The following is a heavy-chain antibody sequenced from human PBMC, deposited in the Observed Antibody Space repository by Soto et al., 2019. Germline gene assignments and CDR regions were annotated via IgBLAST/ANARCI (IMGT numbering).Heavy chain of an antibody. D-gene: IGHD2-21*02. CDR3: ATADCGGDCYYNRLDP. CDR1: GGSISSYY. Sequence: PSETLSLTCTVSGGSISSYYWSWIRQPPGKGLEWIGYIYYSGSTNYNPSLKSRVTISVDTSKNQFSLKLSSVTAADTAGYYCATADCGGDCYYNRLDPWGQGTLVTVYS. CDR2: IYYSGST. J-gene: IGHJ5*02. V-gene: IGHV4-59*01.